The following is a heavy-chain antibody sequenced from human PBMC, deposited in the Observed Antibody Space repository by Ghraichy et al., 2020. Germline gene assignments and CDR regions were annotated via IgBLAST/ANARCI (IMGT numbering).Heavy chain of an antibody. V-gene: IGHV3-23*01. Sequence: GGSLRLSCATSGFTFSTNTMIWVRQAPAKGLEWLSTMSASGGSSYYADSVRGRSTISRDNSKKTVYLQINSLRVEDSAVYYCGKTSGRNYPIDTWGQGILVSVSS. CDR3: GKTSGRNYPIDT. CDR1: GFTFSTNT. J-gene: IGHJ5*02. D-gene: IGHD3-16*02. CDR2: MSASGGSS.